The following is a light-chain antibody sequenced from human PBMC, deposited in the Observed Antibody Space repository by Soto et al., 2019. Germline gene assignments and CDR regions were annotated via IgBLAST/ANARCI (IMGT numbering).Light chain of an antibody. Sequence: EIVLTQSAATLSLSPGERATLSCRASQSVSSYLAWYQQKPGQAPRLLIYDASNRATGIPARFSGSGSATDFTPTISSLEPEDFAVYYCQQRSNWPPNTFGQGTRLEIK. CDR2: DAS. CDR1: QSVSSY. CDR3: QQRSNWPPNT. J-gene: IGKJ5*01. V-gene: IGKV3-11*01.